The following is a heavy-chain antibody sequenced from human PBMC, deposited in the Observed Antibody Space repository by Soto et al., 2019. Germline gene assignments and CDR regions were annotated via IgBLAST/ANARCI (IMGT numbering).Heavy chain of an antibody. J-gene: IGHJ5*02. CDR2: IYYSGST. V-gene: IGHV4-59*08. CDR1: GGSISSYY. CDR3: ASGLGYSSSWYWAWFDP. D-gene: IGHD6-13*01. Sequence: SETLSLTCTVSGGSISSYYWSWIRQPPGKGLEWIGYIYYSGSTNYNPSLKSRVTISVDTSKNQFSLKLSSVTAADTAVYYCASGLGYSSSWYWAWFDPWGQGTLVTVSS.